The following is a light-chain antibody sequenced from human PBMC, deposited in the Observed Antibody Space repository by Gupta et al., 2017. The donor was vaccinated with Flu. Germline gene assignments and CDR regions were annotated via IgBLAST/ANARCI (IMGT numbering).Light chain of an antibody. V-gene: IGLV2-14*01. J-gene: IGLJ1*01. Sequence: QSALTQPASVSGSPGQSITISCTGSSSDVGDYNYVSWYQQHPGKVPKLMIYEVNNRPSGVSDRFFGSKSGNTASLTISGLQAEDEADYYCSSYTSSNTVDFYVFGTGTKVTVL. CDR1: SSDVGDYNY. CDR3: SSYTSSNTVDFYV. CDR2: EVN.